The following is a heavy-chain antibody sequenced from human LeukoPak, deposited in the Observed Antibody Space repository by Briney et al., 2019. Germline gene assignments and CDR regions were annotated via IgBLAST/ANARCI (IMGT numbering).Heavy chain of an antibody. D-gene: IGHD6-13*01. CDR1: GYPISSGYY. CDR3: ARGSIAARD. J-gene: IGHJ4*02. V-gene: IGHV4-38-2*01. CDR2: IYHSGST. Sequence: SETLSLTCAVSGYPISSGYYWGWIRPPPGKGLEWIGSIYHSGSTYYNPSLKSRVTISVDTSKNQFSLKLSSVTAADTAVYYCARGSIAARDWGQGTLVTVSS.